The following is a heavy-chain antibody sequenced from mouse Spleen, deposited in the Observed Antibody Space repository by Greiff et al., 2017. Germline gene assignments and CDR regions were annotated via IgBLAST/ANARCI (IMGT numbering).Heavy chain of an antibody. CDR3: AKRGGARATLYAMDY. CDR1: GYTFTDYN. J-gene: IGHJ4*01. CDR2: INPNNGGT. V-gene: IGHV1-18*01. D-gene: IGHD3-1*01. Sequence: VQLKESGPELVKPGASVKIPCKASGYTFTDYNMDWVKQSHGKSLEWIGDINPNNGGTIYNQKFKGKATLTVDKSSSTAYMELRSLTSEDTAVYYCAKRGGARATLYAMDYWGQGTSVTVSS.